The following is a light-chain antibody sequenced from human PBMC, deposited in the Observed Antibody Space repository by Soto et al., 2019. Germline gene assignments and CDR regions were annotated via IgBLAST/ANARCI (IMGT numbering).Light chain of an antibody. Sequence: EIVLTQSPGTLSLSPGERATLSCRASQSVSSSYLAWYQQKPGQAPRLLIYGASTRATGIPDRFSGSGSGTDFTRTISRLEPEDFAVYYCQQYRRSPPGLTCGPGTKVDI. CDR1: QSVSSSY. CDR3: QQYRRSPPGLT. V-gene: IGKV3-20*01. J-gene: IGKJ3*01. CDR2: GAS.